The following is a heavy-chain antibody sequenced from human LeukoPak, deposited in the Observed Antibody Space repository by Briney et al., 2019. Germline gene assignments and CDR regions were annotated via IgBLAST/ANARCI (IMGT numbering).Heavy chain of an antibody. J-gene: IGHJ4*02. CDR2: IIPIFGTA. Sequence: GASVKVSCKASGGTFSSYAISWVRQASGQGLEWMGGIIPIFGTANYAQKFQGRVTMTEDTSTDTAYMELSSLRSEDTAVYYCATDPSGSYRVNWGQGTLVTVSS. V-gene: IGHV1-69*06. CDR1: GGTFSSYA. CDR3: ATDPSGSYRVN. D-gene: IGHD1-26*01.